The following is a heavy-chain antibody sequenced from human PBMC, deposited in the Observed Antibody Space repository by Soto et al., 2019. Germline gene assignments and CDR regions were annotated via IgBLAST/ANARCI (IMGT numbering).Heavy chain of an antibody. V-gene: IGHV1-3*01. CDR3: ARDAVVRYFAP. CDR1: GYTFTGYA. J-gene: IGHJ5*02. CDR2: INAGNGNT. D-gene: IGHD3-9*01. Sequence: VSSRAAGYTFTGYALHWVRQAPGQRLEWMGWINAGNGNTKYSQKFQGRVTITRDTSASTAYMELSSLRSEDTAVYYCARDAVVRYFAPWGQGTLVTVSS.